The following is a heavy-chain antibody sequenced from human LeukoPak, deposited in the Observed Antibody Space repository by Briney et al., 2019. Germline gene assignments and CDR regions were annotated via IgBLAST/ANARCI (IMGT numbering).Heavy chain of an antibody. Sequence: ASVKVSCKASGYTFTSYAMNWVRQAPGQGLEWMGWINTNTGNPTYAQGFTGRFVFSLDTSVSTAYLQISSLKAEDTAVYYCARLSFGNGDSSGYYYVYWGQGTLVTVPS. CDR3: ARLSFGNGDSSGYYYVY. CDR1: GYTFTSYA. D-gene: IGHD3-22*01. CDR2: INTNTGNP. V-gene: IGHV7-4-1*02. J-gene: IGHJ4*02.